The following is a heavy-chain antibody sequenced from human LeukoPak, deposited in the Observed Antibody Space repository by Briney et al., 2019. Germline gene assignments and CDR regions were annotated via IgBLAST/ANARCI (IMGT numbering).Heavy chain of an antibody. D-gene: IGHD5-24*01. CDR3: ARDPLELRLTPFDY. J-gene: IGHJ4*02. CDR2: ITNGGSST. V-gene: IGHV3-74*01. CDR1: GLTFSSHW. Sequence: GGSLRLSCATSGLTFSSHWMHWVHHAPGKGLVWVSRITNGGSSTTYADSVKGRFTISRDNAKNSLYLQMNSLRAEDTAVYYCARDPLELRLTPFDYWGQGTLVTVSS.